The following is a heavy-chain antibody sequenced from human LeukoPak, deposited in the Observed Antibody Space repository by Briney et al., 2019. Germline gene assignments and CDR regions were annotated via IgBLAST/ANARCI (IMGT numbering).Heavy chain of an antibody. Sequence: GGSLRLSCAASGFTVSSNYMSWVRQAPGKGLEGVSVIYSGGSTYYADSVKGRFTISRDNSKNTLYLQMNSLRAEDTAVYYCARVGGSGNNYYYGMDVWGQGTTVTVSS. V-gene: IGHV3-66*01. J-gene: IGHJ6*02. D-gene: IGHD3-10*01. CDR2: IYSGGST. CDR1: GFTVSSNY. CDR3: ARVGGSGNNYYYGMDV.